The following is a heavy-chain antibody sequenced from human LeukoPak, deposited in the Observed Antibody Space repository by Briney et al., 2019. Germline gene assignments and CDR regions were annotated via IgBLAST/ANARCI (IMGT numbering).Heavy chain of an antibody. CDR3: ARDPYSGSYGNYYYYFMDV. Sequence: GGSLRLSCAASGFTFDDYGMSWVRQAPGKGLEWVSSITSGSSYIYYADSVKGRFTISRDNAKNSLYLQMNSLRAEDTAVYYCARDPYSGSYGNYYYYFMDVWGKGTTVTVSS. V-gene: IGHV3-21*01. CDR2: ITSGSSYI. CDR1: GFTFDDYG. J-gene: IGHJ6*03. D-gene: IGHD1-26*01.